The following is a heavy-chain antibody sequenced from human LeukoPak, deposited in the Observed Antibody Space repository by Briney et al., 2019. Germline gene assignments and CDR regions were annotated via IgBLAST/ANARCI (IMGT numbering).Heavy chain of an antibody. Sequence: GASVKVSCKASGYTFTSYAMHWVRQAPGQRLEWMGWISAYNGYTNYAQKLQVRVTMTTDTSTSTAYMELRSLTSDDTAVYYCARDKAVTTELTQYFQHWGQGTLVTVSS. CDR3: ARDKAVTTELTQYFQH. CDR1: GYTFTSYA. CDR2: ISAYNGYT. D-gene: IGHD4-11*01. J-gene: IGHJ1*01. V-gene: IGHV1-18*01.